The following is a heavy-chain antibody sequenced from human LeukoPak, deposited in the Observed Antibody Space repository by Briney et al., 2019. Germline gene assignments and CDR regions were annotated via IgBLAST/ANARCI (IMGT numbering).Heavy chain of an antibody. V-gene: IGHV3-23*01. J-gene: IGHJ4*02. CDR3: AKDLYDSSGSRYDY. Sequence: GGSLRLSCAVSGFTFSNYAMSWVRQAPGKGLEWRSAMSGSGSSTWYADSVKGRLTISRDNSKNTLFLQMNSLRAEDTAVYYCAKDLYDSSGSRYDYWGQGTLVTVSS. CDR2: MSGSGSST. D-gene: IGHD3-22*01. CDR1: GFTFSNYA.